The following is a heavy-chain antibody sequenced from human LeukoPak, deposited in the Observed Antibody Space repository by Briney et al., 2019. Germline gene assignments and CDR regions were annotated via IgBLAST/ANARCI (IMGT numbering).Heavy chain of an antibody. CDR1: GYTFTIYA. Sequence: GASVNVSCKASGYTFTIYAMHWVRQAPGQRLEWMGWINAGNGNTKYSQKFQGRVTIARDTSASTAYMELSSLRSEDTAVYYCAREQTYYDILTGYHKTQKLFDYWGQGTLVTVSS. CDR2: INAGNGNT. CDR3: AREQTYYDILTGYHKTQKLFDY. V-gene: IGHV1-3*01. D-gene: IGHD3-9*01. J-gene: IGHJ4*02.